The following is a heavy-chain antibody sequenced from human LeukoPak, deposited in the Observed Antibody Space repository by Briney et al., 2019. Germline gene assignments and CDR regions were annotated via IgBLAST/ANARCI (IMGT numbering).Heavy chain of an antibody. CDR3: VRDWVVTMVRGNPQSGDY. CDR1: GGSFSGYY. D-gene: IGHD3-10*01. Sequence: SETLSLTCAVYGGSFSGYYWSWIRQPPGKGLEWIGEINHSGSTNYNPSLKSRVTISVDTSKNQFSLKLSSVTAADTAVYYCVRDWVVTMVRGNPQSGDYWGQGTLVTVSS. V-gene: IGHV4-34*01. CDR2: INHSGST. J-gene: IGHJ4*02.